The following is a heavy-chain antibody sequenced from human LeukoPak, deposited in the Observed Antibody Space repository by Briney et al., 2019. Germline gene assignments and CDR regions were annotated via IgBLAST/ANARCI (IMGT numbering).Heavy chain of an antibody. Sequence: PSETLSLTCTVSGGSISSYYWSWIRQPPGKGLEWIGYIYYSGSTNYNPSLKSRLNISVDTSKNQFSLKLSSVNAADTGVYYCERVWRYGSWMDVWGQGTTVTVSS. CDR3: ERVWRYGSWMDV. V-gene: IGHV4-59*01. D-gene: IGHD3-10*01. CDR2: IYYSGST. CDR1: GGSISSYY. J-gene: IGHJ6*01.